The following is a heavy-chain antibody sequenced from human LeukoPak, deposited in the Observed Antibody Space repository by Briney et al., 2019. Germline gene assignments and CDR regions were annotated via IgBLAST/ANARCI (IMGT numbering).Heavy chain of an antibody. D-gene: IGHD1-26*01. CDR3: ARDPPEWELPLDY. J-gene: IGHJ4*02. CDR2: IKYDGSER. V-gene: IGHV3-7*01. Sequence: GGSLRLSCAASGFTFSSYAMSWVRQAPGKGLEWLASIKYDGSERRYVDSMKGRLTISRDNARNSLNLHMNSLRAEDTAVYYCARDPPEWELPLDYWGQGTLVTVSS. CDR1: GFTFSSYA.